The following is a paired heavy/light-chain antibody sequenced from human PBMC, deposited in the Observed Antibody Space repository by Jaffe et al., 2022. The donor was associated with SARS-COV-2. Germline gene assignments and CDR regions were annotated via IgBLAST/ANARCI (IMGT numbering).Light chain of an antibody. CDR2: GAS. V-gene: IGKV3-15*01. Sequence: EIVMTQSPATLSVSPGERATLSCRASQSVSNNLAWYQQKPGQAPRLLIYGASTRATTIPARFSGSGSGTEFTLTISSLQSEDFAIYYCQQYNNWPSITFGQGTRLEIK. CDR3: QQYNNWPSIT. CDR1: QSVSNN. J-gene: IGKJ5*01.
Heavy chain of an antibody. J-gene: IGHJ6*02. V-gene: IGHV4-39*01. CDR2: IYYSERI. CDR1: GASINSNSYY. Sequence: QLQLHESGPGLVKPSETLSLTCTVSGASINSNSYYWGWIRQPPGKGLEWIGSIYYSERIFYNPSLKSRVTISADTSKNQFSLKLSSVTAADTAVYYCQVAPTLRYYYYGLDVWGQGTTVTVSS. CDR3: QVAPTLRYYYYGLDV. D-gene: IGHD1-1*01.